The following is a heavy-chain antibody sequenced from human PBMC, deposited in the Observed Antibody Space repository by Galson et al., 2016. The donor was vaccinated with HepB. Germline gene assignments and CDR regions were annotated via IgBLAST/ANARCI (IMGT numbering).Heavy chain of an antibody. J-gene: IGHJ6*03. Sequence: SLRLSCAASGFTFSYYGMHWVRQAPGKGLEWVAIISYDGSKKYYADSVKGRFTISRDNSKNTLYLQMNSLRAEDTGVYYCAKEEGVVRGVNPYYYYYMDVWGKGTTVTVSS. V-gene: IGHV3-30*18. CDR3: AKEEGVVRGVNPYYYYYMDV. CDR1: GFTFSYYG. D-gene: IGHD3-10*01. CDR2: ISYDGSKK.